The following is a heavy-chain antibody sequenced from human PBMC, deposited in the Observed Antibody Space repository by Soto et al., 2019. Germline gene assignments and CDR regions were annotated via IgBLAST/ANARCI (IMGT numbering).Heavy chain of an antibody. Sequence: ASVKVSCKASGCTFSSYAISWVRQAPGQGLEWMGGIIPIFGTANYAQKFQGRVTITADESTSTAYMELSSLRSEDTAVYYCASHHRTYCSSTSCYAFDIWGQGTMVTVSS. CDR2: IIPIFGTA. D-gene: IGHD2-2*01. CDR3: ASHHRTYCSSTSCYAFDI. CDR1: GCTFSSYA. J-gene: IGHJ3*02. V-gene: IGHV1-69*13.